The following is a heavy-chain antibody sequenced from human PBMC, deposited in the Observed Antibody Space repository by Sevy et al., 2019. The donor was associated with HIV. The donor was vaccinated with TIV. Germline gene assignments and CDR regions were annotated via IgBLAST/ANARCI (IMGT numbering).Heavy chain of an antibody. CDR3: AKVRSQLLVGAYYFDY. D-gene: IGHD1-26*01. CDR1: GFTFSSYD. J-gene: IGHJ4*02. V-gene: IGHV3-23*01. CDR2: ISGSGGST. Sequence: GGSLRLSCAASGFTFSSYDMSWVRQAPGKGLEWVSDISGSGGSTYYADSVKGRFTISRDNSKNTLYLQMNSLRAEDTAVYYCAKVRSQLLVGAYYFDYWGQGTLVTVSS.